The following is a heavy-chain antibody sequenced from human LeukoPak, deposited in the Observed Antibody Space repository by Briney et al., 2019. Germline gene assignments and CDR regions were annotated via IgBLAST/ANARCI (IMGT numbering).Heavy chain of an antibody. D-gene: IGHD6-19*01. Sequence: QSGGSLRLSCTASGFIFSNYGMHWVRQAPGKGLEWVAVISYDGNNRYYADSVKGRFTISRDNSKNTLYLQMNSLRAEDTAVYYCASIKVAVAGSGAWGQGTLVTVSS. V-gene: IGHV3-30*03. J-gene: IGHJ4*02. CDR3: ASIKVAVAGSGA. CDR1: GFIFSNYG. CDR2: ISYDGNNR.